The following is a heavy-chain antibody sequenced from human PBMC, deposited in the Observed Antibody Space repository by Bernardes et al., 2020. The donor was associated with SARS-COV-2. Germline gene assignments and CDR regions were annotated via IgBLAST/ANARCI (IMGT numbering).Heavy chain of an antibody. Sequence: GGSLRLSCAASGFSFDDYTMHWVRQAPGKGLEWVSLVSWDGSTTDYADSVKGRFIISRDCSRNTLHLQMNSLRKEDTALYYCATERQSLTIFGVGHDAFDFWGQGTMVTVSS. J-gene: IGHJ3*01. CDR2: VSWDGSTT. CDR1: GFSFDDYT. CDR3: ATERQSLTIFGVGHDAFDF. V-gene: IGHV3-43*01. D-gene: IGHD3-3*01.